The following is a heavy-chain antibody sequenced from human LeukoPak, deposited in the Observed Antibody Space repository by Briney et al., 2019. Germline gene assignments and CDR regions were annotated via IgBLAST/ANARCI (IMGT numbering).Heavy chain of an antibody. J-gene: IGHJ3*01. CDR2: IDPRDSYT. D-gene: IGHD2-2*01. CDR3: ARHAGDGGAFDV. CDR1: GYSFTNYW. Sequence: GESLKISCKVSGYSFTNYWITWVRQMPGKGLEWMGRIDPRDSYTEYSPSLQGLVSISADKSIATAYLQWSSLEASDTAMYSCARHAGDGGAFDVWGQGTMVTVSS. V-gene: IGHV5-10-1*01.